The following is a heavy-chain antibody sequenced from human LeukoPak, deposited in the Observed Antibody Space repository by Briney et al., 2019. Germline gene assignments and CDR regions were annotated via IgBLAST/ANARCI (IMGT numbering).Heavy chain of an antibody. CDR1: GGSFSGYY. CDR2: INHSGST. D-gene: IGHD5/OR15-5a*01. V-gene: IGHV4-34*01. CDR3: ARECEYSVNEPNDAFDI. Sequence: PSETLSLTCAVYGGSFSGYYWSWIRQPPGRGLEWIGEINHSGSTNSNPSLKSRVTISVDTSKNQFSLKLTSVTAADTAVYYCARECEYSVNEPNDAFDIWGQGTMVTVSS. J-gene: IGHJ3*02.